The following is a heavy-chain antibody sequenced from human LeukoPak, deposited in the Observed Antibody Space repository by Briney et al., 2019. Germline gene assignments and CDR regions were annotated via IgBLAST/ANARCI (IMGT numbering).Heavy chain of an antibody. Sequence: SETLSFTCTVSGGSISGHYWSWIRQPPAKGLEWVGYVYYSGETNYNPSLKSRVTISVDTSKNQFSLKLTSVTAADTAVYYCARLQGDSTAIFDYWGQGILVSVSS. CDR3: ARLQGDSTAIFDY. D-gene: IGHD2-21*01. J-gene: IGHJ4*02. CDR2: VYYSGET. CDR1: GGSISGHY. V-gene: IGHV4-59*11.